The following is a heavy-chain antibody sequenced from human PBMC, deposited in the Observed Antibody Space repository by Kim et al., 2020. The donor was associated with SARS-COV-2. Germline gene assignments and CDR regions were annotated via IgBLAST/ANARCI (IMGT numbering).Heavy chain of an antibody. D-gene: IGHD2-2*01. J-gene: IGHJ6*02. CDR2: VNPNSGNT. V-gene: IGHV1-8*01. CDR1: GYTFTRFD. CDR3: ARLYLAYQFYTLDV. Sequence: ASVKVSCKSSGYTFTRFDVVWVRQATGQGLEWMGWVNPNSGNTGYAQKFQGRVTMTRNSSTSTVYMELSSLRSEDTAVYFCARLYLAYQFYTLDVWGQGTTVTVSS.